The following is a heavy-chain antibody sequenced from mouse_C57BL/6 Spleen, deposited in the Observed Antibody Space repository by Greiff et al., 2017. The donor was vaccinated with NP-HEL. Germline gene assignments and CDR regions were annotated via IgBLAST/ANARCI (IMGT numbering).Heavy chain of an antibody. V-gene: IGHV1-62-2*01. CDR3: ARLEDTYSGTNYEIGYAMDY. D-gene: IGHD1-1*01. J-gene: IGHJ4*01. CDR2: FYPGSGSI. Sequence: VQLQQSGAELVKPGASVKLSCKASGYTFTEYTIHWVTQRSGQGLEWIGWFYPGSGSIKYNENFKNKATLTADKSSSTVDMELSRLTSEDSALYDYARLEDTYSGTNYEIGYAMDYWGQGTSVTVSS. CDR1: GYTFTEYT.